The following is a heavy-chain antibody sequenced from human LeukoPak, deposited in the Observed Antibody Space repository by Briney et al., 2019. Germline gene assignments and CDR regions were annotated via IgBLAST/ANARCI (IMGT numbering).Heavy chain of an antibody. Sequence: PGGSLRLSCAASGFTFTSYGMHWVRQAPGKGLEWVAFIRYDGSNKYYADSVKGRFTISRDNSLYLQMNSLRAEDTAVYYCAKDHCSSTSCYYFDYWGQGTLVSASS. CDR2: IRYDGSNK. J-gene: IGHJ4*02. D-gene: IGHD2-2*01. V-gene: IGHV3-30*02. CDR3: AKDHCSSTSCYYFDY. CDR1: GFTFTSYG.